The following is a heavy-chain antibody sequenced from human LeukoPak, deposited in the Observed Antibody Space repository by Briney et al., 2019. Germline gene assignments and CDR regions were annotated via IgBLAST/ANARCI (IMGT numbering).Heavy chain of an antibody. CDR2: IRGSGIIK. J-gene: IGHJ4*02. V-gene: IGHV3-23*01. D-gene: IGHD2-2*01. CDR1: GFTFSHYA. Sequence: GGSLRLSCVVSGFTFSHYAMVWVRQAPGKGLEWLSAIRGSGIIKQYADSVKDRFTISRDNSKNTLYLQMNSLRAEDTAVYYCARVSWKYQLLREYYFDYWGQGTLVTVSS. CDR3: ARVSWKYQLLREYYFDY.